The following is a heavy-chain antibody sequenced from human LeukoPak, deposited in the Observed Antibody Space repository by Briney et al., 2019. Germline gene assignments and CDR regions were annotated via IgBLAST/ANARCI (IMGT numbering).Heavy chain of an antibody. CDR2: IQSDGTNT. Sequence: GGSLRLSCAASGFTFSTYAMHWVRQASGKGLEWVAFIQSDGTNTYYADSVKGRFTISRDTSMNTLYLQMNSLRAEDTAVYYCAKNLPPYGDPDCWGQGTLVTVSS. J-gene: IGHJ4*02. CDR1: GFTFSTYA. CDR3: AKNLPPYGDPDC. D-gene: IGHD4-17*01. V-gene: IGHV3-30*02.